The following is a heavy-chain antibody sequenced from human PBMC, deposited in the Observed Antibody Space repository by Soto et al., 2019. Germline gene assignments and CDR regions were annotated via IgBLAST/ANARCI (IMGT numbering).Heavy chain of an antibody. J-gene: IGHJ4*02. V-gene: IGHV3-7*01. CDR1: GLAFRSFL. Sequence: VSLRLSCAASGLAFRSFLMSWVRQAPGGGLEWVANINQDGRDTYYSDSVRDRFTISRDNAANSLFLHMNSLGAEDTAVYYCATYHDDEWESYRHRYWGQGTLVTVSS. D-gene: IGHD3-16*02. CDR2: INQDGRDT. CDR3: ATYHDDEWESYRHRY.